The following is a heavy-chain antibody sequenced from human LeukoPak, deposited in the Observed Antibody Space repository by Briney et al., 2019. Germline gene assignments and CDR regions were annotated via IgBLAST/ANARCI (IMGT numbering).Heavy chain of an antibody. CDR3: ARVRSGYSHENYFDY. V-gene: IGHV3-48*03. CDR1: GFTFSNYE. J-gene: IGHJ4*02. D-gene: IGHD5-18*01. Sequence: QPGGSLRPSCAASGFTFSNYEMNWVRQAPGKGLEWVSYISGSGSTIYYADSVKGRFTISRDNAKDSLYLQMNSLRAEDTAVYYCARVRSGYSHENYFDYWGQGTLVTVSS. CDR2: ISGSGSTI.